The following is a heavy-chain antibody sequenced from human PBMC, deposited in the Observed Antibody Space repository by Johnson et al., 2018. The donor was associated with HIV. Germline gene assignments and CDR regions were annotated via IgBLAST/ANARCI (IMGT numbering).Heavy chain of an antibody. D-gene: IGHD3-10*01. V-gene: IGHV3-30-3*01. CDR1: GFTFSSYA. Sequence: QVQLVESGGGVVQPGRSLRLSCAASGFTFSSYAMHWVRQAPGKGLEWVAVISYDGSKKYYADSVKGRFTISRDNSKNTLYLQMNSLRAEDTALYYCAKALRTGTPNDAFDIWGQGTMVTVSS. CDR3: AKALRTGTPNDAFDI. CDR2: ISYDGSKK. J-gene: IGHJ3*02.